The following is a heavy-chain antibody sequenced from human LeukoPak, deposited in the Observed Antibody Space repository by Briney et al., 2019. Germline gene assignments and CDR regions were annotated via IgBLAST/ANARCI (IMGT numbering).Heavy chain of an antibody. D-gene: IGHD1-26*01. J-gene: IGHJ3*02. CDR3: ARSTPYELLDAFDI. CDR1: GYTFTGYY. Sequence: ASVKVSCKASGYTFTGYYMHWVRQAPGQGLEWMGWINPNSGGTNYAQKFQGRVTMTRDTSISTAYMELSRLRSDDTAVYYCARSTPYELLDAFDIWGQGTMVTVSS. V-gene: IGHV1-2*02. CDR2: INPNSGGT.